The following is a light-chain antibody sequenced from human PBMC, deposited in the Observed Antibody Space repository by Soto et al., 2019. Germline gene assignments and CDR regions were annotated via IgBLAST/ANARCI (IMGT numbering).Light chain of an antibody. V-gene: IGLV2-23*01. CDR3: CSSAPESTYV. J-gene: IGLJ1*01. CDR1: SSDVGAYDS. CDR2: KGT. Sequence: QSVLAQPASVSGSPGQSITISCTGTSSDVGAYDSVSWYQQHPHKAPQLIIYKGTQRPSGVSNRFSGSTSGSAASLTISGLQADDEAEYFCCSSAPESTYVCGTGTKVTVL.